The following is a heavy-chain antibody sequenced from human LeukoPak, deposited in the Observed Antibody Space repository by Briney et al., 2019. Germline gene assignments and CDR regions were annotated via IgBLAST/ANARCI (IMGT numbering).Heavy chain of an antibody. V-gene: IGHV5-51*01. CDR1: GYRFTSYW. Sequence: GESLKIFSKGSGYRFTSYWIGWVRQMPGKGLEWMGIIYPGDSDTRYSPSFQGQVTISADKSISTAYLQWSSLKASDTAMYYCARHSGADYYGSGSFYYYMDVWGKGTTVTVSS. D-gene: IGHD3-10*01. CDR3: ARHSGADYYGSGSFYYYMDV. J-gene: IGHJ6*03. CDR2: IYPGDSDT.